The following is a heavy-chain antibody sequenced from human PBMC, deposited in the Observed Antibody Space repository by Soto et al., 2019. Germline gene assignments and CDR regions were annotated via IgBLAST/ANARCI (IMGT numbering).Heavy chain of an antibody. CDR3: ARHSNRNYGLYYFDY. D-gene: IGHD4-4*01. CDR1: GGSIGSSSYY. CDR2: IYYSGST. Sequence: PSETLSLTCTVSGGSIGSSSYYWGWIRQPPGKGLEWIGSIYYSGSTYYNPSLKSRVTISVDTSKNQFSLKVSSATAADTAVYYCARHSNRNYGLYYFDYWGLGALVTVSS. V-gene: IGHV4-39*01. J-gene: IGHJ4*02.